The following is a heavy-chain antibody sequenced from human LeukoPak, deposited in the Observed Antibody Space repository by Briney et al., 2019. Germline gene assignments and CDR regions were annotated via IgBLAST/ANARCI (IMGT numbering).Heavy chain of an antibody. D-gene: IGHD1-14*01. V-gene: IGHV4-31*03. Sequence: PSQTLSLTCTVSGGSISDAAYYWSCIHQHPGEGLECIGYVFYSGSTSYNPSLKSRVTLSVDTSKHQFSLKLTSVTAADTAVYYCARDRRSVHDYWGQGTLVTVSS. J-gene: IGHJ4*02. CDR3: ARDRRSVHDY. CDR2: VFYSGST. CDR1: GGSISDAAYY.